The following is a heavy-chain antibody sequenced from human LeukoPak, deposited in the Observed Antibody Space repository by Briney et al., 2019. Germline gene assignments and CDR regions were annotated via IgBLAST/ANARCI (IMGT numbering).Heavy chain of an antibody. D-gene: IGHD1-26*01. V-gene: IGHV4-59*08. J-gene: IGHJ6*02. CDR1: GGSISGYI. CDR2: IYYSGST. Sequence: SSETLSLTCTVSGGSISGYIWSWIRQPPGKGLEWIGYIYYSGSTNYNPSLKSRVTISVDTSKNQFSLKLSSVTAADTAVYYCARWGAYYGLDVWGQGTTVTVSS. CDR3: ARWGAYYGLDV.